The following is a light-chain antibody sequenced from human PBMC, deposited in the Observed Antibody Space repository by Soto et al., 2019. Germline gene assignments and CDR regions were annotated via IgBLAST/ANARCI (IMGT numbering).Light chain of an antibody. CDR1: QSVSSY. Sequence: EIVLTQSPATLSLSPGERATLSYRASQSVSSYLAWYQQKPGQAPRLLIYDASNRATGIPARFSGSGSGTDFPLTISSLEPEDFAVYYCQQRSNWLITFGQGTRLEIK. CDR3: QQRSNWLIT. V-gene: IGKV3-11*01. CDR2: DAS. J-gene: IGKJ5*01.